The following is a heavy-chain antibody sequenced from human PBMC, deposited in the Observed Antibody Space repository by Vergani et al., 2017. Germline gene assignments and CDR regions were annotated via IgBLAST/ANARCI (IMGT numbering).Heavy chain of an antibody. CDR3: ARIRRRGRSGYDIFDF. D-gene: IGHD5-12*01. J-gene: IGHJ4*02. Sequence: QVTLRESGPALVKPTQTLTLTCTFSGFSILTSEMCVSWIRQPPGKALEWLALIDWNDNKYFNTSLKTRLTISKDASKNQVVLTMTNMDPVDTATYYCARIRRRGRSGYDIFDFWSQGILVTVAS. CDR1: GFSILTSEMC. V-gene: IGHV2-70*01. CDR2: IDWNDNK.